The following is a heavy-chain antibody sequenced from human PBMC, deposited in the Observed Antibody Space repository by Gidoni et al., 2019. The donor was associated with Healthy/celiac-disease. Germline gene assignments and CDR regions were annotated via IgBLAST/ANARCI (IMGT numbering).Heavy chain of an antibody. Sequence: QDQLVQSGAEVKKPGASVKVSCKASGYTFTSSGISWVRQGPGQGLEWMGWISAYNGNTNYAQKRQCRVTMTTDTSTSTAYMELRSLRSDDTAVYYCARDRDARVLHWFDPWGQGTLVTVSS. CDR3: ARDRDARVLHWFDP. CDR2: ISAYNGNT. J-gene: IGHJ5*02. CDR1: GYTFTSSG. V-gene: IGHV1-18*04. D-gene: IGHD3-10*01.